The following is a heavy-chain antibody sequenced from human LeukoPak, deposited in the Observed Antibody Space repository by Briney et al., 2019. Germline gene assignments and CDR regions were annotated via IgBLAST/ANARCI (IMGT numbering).Heavy chain of an antibody. CDR1: GYTFTCYY. CDR2: INPNSGGT. Sequence: ASVKVSFKASGYTFTCYYMHWVRQAPGQGHEWMGWINPNSGGTNYAQKFQGRVTMTRDTSISTAYMELSRLRSDDTAVYYCAREPFTVVTRAHYYYYGMDVWGQGTTVTVSS. V-gene: IGHV1-2*02. CDR3: AREPFTVVTRAHYYYYGMDV. J-gene: IGHJ6*02. D-gene: IGHD2-15*01.